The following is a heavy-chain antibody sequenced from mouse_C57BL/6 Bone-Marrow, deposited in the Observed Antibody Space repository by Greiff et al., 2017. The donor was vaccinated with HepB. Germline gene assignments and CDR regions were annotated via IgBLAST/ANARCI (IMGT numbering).Heavy chain of an antibody. D-gene: IGHD1-1*01. V-gene: IGHV1-19*01. CDR1: GYTFTDYY. CDR3: ARPITTVDDY. CDR2: INPYNGGT. Sequence: VQLQQSGPVLVKPGASVKMSCKASGYTFTDYYMNWVKQSHGKSLEWIGVINPYNGGTSYNQKFKGKATLTVDKSSSTAYMELNSLTSEDSAVYYCARPITTVDDYWGQGTTLTVSS. J-gene: IGHJ2*01.